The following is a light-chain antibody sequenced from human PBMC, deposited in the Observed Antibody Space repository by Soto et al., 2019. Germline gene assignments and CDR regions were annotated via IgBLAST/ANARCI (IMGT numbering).Light chain of an antibody. J-gene: IGKJ2*01. V-gene: IGKV1-33*01. Sequence: DIHMTHSPSSLSASVGDRVTITCQASQDIQNYINWYQHTPGKAPKLLIFDASNLQPGVASRFSGRPSGTDFFLTISSLHPEDFAKYICQQHHDLPYTFRQGKKMDXK. CDR1: QDIQNY. CDR3: QQHHDLPYT. CDR2: DAS.